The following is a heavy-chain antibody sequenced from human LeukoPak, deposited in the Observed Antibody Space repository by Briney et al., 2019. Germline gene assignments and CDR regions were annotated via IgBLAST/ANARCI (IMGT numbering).Heavy chain of an antibody. CDR3: ARVLYRGENWFDP. CDR1: GGSISSYY. V-gene: IGHV4-59*01. Sequence: PSETLSLTCTVSGGSISSYYWSWIRQPPGKGLEWIGYIYYSGSTNYNPSLKSRVTISVDTSKNQCSLTLNSVTAADTAVYYCARVLYRGENWFDPWGQGTLVTVSS. CDR2: IYYSGST. D-gene: IGHD3-10*01. J-gene: IGHJ5*02.